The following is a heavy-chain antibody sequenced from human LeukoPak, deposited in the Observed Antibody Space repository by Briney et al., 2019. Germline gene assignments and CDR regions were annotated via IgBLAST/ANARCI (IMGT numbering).Heavy chain of an antibody. J-gene: IGHJ6*02. D-gene: IGHD5-18*01. CDR1: GYIFTAYY. Sequence: ASVKVSCKASGYIFTAYYIHWLQQAPGQGLEWMGWINPNSGGTSFALNFQGRVTMTRDTSISTAYMELSRLRSDDTAVYYCARSGYSYGPLTPTGMDVWGQGTTVTVSS. CDR3: ARSGYSYGPLTPTGMDV. CDR2: INPNSGGT. V-gene: IGHV1-2*02.